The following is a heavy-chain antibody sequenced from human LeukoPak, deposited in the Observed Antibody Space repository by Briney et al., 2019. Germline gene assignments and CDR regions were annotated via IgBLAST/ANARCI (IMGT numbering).Heavy chain of an antibody. CDR1: GFTFSTYV. D-gene: IGHD6-19*01. V-gene: IGHV3-23*01. CDR2: ISGNGGST. Sequence: GRSLRLSCGASGFTFSTYVMSWVRQAPGKGLEWVSGISGNGGSTYYADSVKGRFTISRDNPKNTLYLQMNSLRAEDTAVYYCAKEEAVAASYYYYYYMDVWGKGTTVTVSS. CDR3: AKEEAVAASYYYYYYMDV. J-gene: IGHJ6*03.